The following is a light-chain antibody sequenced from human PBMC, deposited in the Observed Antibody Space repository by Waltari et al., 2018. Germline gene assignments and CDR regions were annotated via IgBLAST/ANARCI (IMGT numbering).Light chain of an antibody. V-gene: IGLV8-61*01. J-gene: IGLJ3*02. CDR2: TTN. CDR3: VLYMGFGISV. CDR1: SGPVPSDHS. Sequence: QPVVTQEPSFSVSPGGTVTLTCGLSSGPVPSDHSPSWYQQTPGQTPRTLIYTTNTRSSGVPDRFSGSILGNKAALTITGAQAEDESDYYCVLYMGFGISVFGGGTKLTVL.